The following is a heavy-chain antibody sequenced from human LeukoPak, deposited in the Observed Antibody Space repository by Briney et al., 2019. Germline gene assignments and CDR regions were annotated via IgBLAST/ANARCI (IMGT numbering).Heavy chain of an antibody. V-gene: IGHV6-1*01. CDR1: GDSVSSNSAA. CDR2: TYYRPKWYN. J-gene: IGHJ4*02. D-gene: IGHD3-10*01. Sequence: SQTLSLTCDISGDSVSSNSAAWNWIRQSPSRGLEWLGRTYYRPKWYNDYAISVKSRMTINADTSKNQFSLQLNSVTPEDTAVYYCAKGRWALFDCWGQGTLVIVSS. CDR3: AKGRWALFDC.